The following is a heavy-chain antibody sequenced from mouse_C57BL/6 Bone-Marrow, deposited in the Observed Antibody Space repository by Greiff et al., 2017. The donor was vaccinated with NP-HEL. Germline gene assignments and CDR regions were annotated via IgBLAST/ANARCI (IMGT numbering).Heavy chain of an antibody. D-gene: IGHD3-3*01. CDR2: FDPSDSCT. CDR1: GYTFTSYW. CDR3: ARGTALGY. J-gene: IGHJ2*01. Sequence: QVQLQQPGAELVKPGASVKLSCKASGYTFTSYWMQWVKQRPGQGLEWIGEFDPSDSCTNYNQKFKGKATLTVDKSSSTAYMQLSSQTSEDSAVYYCARGTALGYWGQGTTLTVSS. V-gene: IGHV1-50*01.